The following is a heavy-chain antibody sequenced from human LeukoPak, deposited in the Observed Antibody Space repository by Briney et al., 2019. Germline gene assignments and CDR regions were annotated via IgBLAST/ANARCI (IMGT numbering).Heavy chain of an antibody. D-gene: IGHD3-10*01. V-gene: IGHV7-4-1*02. J-gene: IGHJ6*02. CDR2: INTNTGNP. CDR1: GYTFTSYA. CDR3: ARGYGSGSSQYYYYYYGMDV. Sequence: RASVKVSCKASGYTFTSYAMNWVRQAPGQGLEWMGWINTNTGNPTYAQGFTGRFVFSLDTSVSTAYLQISSLKAEDTAVYYCARGYGSGSSQYYYYYYGMDVWGQGTTVTVSS.